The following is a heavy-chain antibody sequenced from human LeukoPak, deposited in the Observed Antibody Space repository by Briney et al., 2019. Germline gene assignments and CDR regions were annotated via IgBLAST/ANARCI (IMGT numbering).Heavy chain of an antibody. CDR2: ISGSGGST. CDR3: AGGVVTSFDY. CDR1: GFTFSSYA. V-gene: IGHV3-23*01. D-gene: IGHD3-3*01. Sequence: GGSLRLSCAASGFTFSSYAMSWVRQAPGKGLEWVSAISGSGGSTYYADSVKGRFTISRDNAKNSLYLQMNSLRAEDTAVYYCAGGVVTSFDYWGQGTLVTVSS. J-gene: IGHJ4*02.